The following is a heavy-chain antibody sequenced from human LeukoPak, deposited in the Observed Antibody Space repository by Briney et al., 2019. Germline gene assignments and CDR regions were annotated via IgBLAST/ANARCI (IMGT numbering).Heavy chain of an antibody. CDR1: GGSFSTYY. CDR3: ARDEGKWPQFQWAFDI. J-gene: IGHJ3*02. D-gene: IGHD5-24*01. Sequence: PSETLSLTCTVSGGSFSTYYWSWIRQPPGKGLEWIGNIYYSGSTNYNPSLKSRVTISVDTSKNQFSLKLSSVTVAETAVYYCARDEGKWPQFQWAFDIWGQGTMVTVSS. V-gene: IGHV4-59*01. CDR2: IYYSGST.